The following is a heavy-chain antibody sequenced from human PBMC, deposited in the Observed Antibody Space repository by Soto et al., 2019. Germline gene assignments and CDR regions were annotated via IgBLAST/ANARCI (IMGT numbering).Heavy chain of an antibody. Sequence: SETLSLTCAVSGGSISSGGYSWSWIRQPPGKGLEWIGYIYHSGSTYYNPSLKSRVTISVDRSKNQFSLKLSSVTAADTAVYYCARGGMTTGSWGYYYSGMDVWGQGTKVTVSS. CDR2: IYHSGST. V-gene: IGHV4-30-2*01. CDR1: GGSISSGGYS. J-gene: IGHJ6*02. D-gene: IGHD4-4*01. CDR3: ARGGMTTGSWGYYYSGMDV.